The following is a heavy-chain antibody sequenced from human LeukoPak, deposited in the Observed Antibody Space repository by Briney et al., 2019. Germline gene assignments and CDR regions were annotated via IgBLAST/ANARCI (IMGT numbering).Heavy chain of an antibody. CDR1: GFTFSSYA. CDR2: ISYDGSNK. J-gene: IGHJ6*03. D-gene: IGHD2-8*01. CDR3: AKDRCSNGIGCYYYYMDV. Sequence: AGGSLRLSCAASGFTFSSYAMHWVRQAPGKGLEWVAVISYDGSNKYYADSVEGRFTISRDNSKNTLYLQMNSLRAEDTAVYYCAKDRCSNGIGCYYYYMDVWGKGTTVTISS. V-gene: IGHV3-30*04.